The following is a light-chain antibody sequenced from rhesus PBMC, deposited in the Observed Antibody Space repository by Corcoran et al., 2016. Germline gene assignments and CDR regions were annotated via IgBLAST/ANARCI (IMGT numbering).Light chain of an antibody. V-gene: IGKV3-24*04. J-gene: IGKJ3*01. Sequence: EIVMTQSPATLALSPGERAPLSCRASQSVSSYLAWYKQKPGQAPWLLIYGASSRATGIPERFRCSGSGTEFTLTVRSLEPEDVGVYFCLQSSNWPFTFGPGTKLDIK. CDR2: GAS. CDR1: QSVSSY. CDR3: LQSSNWPFT.